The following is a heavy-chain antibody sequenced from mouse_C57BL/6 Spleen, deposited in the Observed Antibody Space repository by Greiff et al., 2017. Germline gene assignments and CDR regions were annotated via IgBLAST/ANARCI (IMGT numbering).Heavy chain of an antibody. CDR3: AIVSSYWYFDV. CDR2: IHPSDSDT. CDR1: GYTFTSYW. V-gene: IGHV1-74*01. Sequence: QVQLKQPGAELVKPGASVKVSCKASGYTFTSYWMHWVKQRPGQGLEWIGRIHPSDSDTNYNQKFKGKATLTVDKSSSTAYMQLSSLTSEDSAVYYCAIVSSYWYFDVWGTGTTVTVSS. D-gene: IGHD1-1*01. J-gene: IGHJ1*03.